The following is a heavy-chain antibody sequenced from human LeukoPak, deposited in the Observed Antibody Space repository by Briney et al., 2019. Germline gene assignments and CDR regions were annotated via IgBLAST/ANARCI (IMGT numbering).Heavy chain of an antibody. V-gene: IGHV4-4*09. D-gene: IGHD1-1*01. J-gene: IGHJ5*02. CDR1: GDSFSCFS. CDR2: IQLSGNT. CDR3: ARLIRNWNDHFDP. Sequence: SETLSLTCTVSGDSFSCFSWSWIRQPAGKGLEWIGYIQLSGNTNYNPALKSRVSISLDTSKNQFSLHLRSVTAADTAVYYCARLIRNWNDHFDPWGQGTLVTVFS.